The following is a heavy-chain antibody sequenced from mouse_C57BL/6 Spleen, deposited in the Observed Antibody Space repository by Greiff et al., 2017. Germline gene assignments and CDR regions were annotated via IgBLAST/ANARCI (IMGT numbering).Heavy chain of an antibody. CDR3: ARERGEGFAY. V-gene: IGHV3-6*01. CDR2: ISYDGSN. Sequence: DVKLQESGPGLVKPSQSLSLTCSVTGYSITSGYYWNWIRQFPGNKLEWMGYISYDGSNNYNPSLKNRISITRDTSKNQFFLKLNSVTTEDTATYYCARERGEGFAYWGQGTRGTVSA. CDR1: GYSITSGYY. J-gene: IGHJ3*01.